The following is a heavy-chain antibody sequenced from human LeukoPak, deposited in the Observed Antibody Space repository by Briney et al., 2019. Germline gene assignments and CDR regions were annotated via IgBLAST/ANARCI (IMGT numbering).Heavy chain of an antibody. J-gene: IGHJ5*02. D-gene: IGHD6-13*01. CDR2: ISAYNGNT. CDR3: ARMRSSSGWYNWFDP. CDR1: GYTFTSYG. V-gene: IGHV1-18*01. Sequence: ASVKVSCKASGYTFTSYGISWVRQAPGQGLEWMGWISAYNGNTNYAQKLQGRVTMTTDTSTSTAYMELRSLRSDDTAVYYCARMRSSSGWYNWFDPWGQGTLVTVSS.